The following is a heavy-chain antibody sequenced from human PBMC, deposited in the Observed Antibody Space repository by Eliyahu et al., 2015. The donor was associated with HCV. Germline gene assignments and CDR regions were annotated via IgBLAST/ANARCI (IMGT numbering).Heavy chain of an antibody. CDR1: GFTFSSYS. Sequence: CAASGFTFSSYSMNWVRQAPGKGLEWVSSISSSSSYIYYADSVKGRFTISRDNAKNSLYLQMNSLRAEDTAVYYCARDLPRGYYDSSGYWPFDYWGQGTLVTVSS. J-gene: IGHJ4*02. D-gene: IGHD3-22*01. CDR2: ISSSSSYI. CDR3: ARDLPRGYYDSSGYWPFDY. V-gene: IGHV3-21*01.